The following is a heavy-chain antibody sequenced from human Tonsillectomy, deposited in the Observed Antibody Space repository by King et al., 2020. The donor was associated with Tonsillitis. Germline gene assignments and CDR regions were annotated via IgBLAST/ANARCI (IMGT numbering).Heavy chain of an antibody. CDR1: GGSISRGGYY. CDR3: AGSGATFDY. V-gene: IGHV4-31*03. D-gene: IGHD2-15*01. J-gene: IGHJ4*02. CDR2: VYYSGST. Sequence: VQLQESGPGLVKPSETLSLTCTVSGGSISRGGYYWSWIRQLPGKGLEWIGYVYYSGSTYYNPSLESRLTMSVDTSKNQFSLKLSSVTAADTAVYYCAGSGATFDYWGQGTLVTVSS.